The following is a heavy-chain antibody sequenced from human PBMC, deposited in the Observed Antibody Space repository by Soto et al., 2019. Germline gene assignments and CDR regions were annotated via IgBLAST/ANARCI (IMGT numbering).Heavy chain of an antibody. Sequence: QVQLQQWGAGLLKPSETLSLTCAVYGGSFSGYYWSWIRQPPGKGLEWTGEINHSGRTNYNPYLKSRVTISVDTSKNQFSLKLSSVTAADTAVYYCARGGTTGTAYAFDIWGQGTMVTVSS. J-gene: IGHJ3*02. V-gene: IGHV4-34*01. CDR2: INHSGRT. CDR3: ARGGTTGTAYAFDI. CDR1: GGSFSGYY. D-gene: IGHD1-1*01.